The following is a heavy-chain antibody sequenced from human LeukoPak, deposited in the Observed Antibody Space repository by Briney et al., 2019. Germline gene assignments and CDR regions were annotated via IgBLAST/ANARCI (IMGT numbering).Heavy chain of an antibody. J-gene: IGHJ5*02. CDR1: GGSISSGGYY. D-gene: IGHD3-3*01. CDR2: IYYSGST. V-gene: IGHV4-31*03. Sequence: SQTLSLTCTVSGGSISSGGYYWSWIRQHPGKGLEWIGYIYYSGSTYYNPSLKSRVTISVDTSKNQFSLKLSSVTAADTAVYYCARATFLTIFGVVIPNWFDPRGQGTLVTVSS. CDR3: ARATFLTIFGVVIPNWFDP.